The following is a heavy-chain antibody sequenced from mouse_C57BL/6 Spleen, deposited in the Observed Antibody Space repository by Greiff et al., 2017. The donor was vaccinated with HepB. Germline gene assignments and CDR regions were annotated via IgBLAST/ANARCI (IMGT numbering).Heavy chain of an antibody. D-gene: IGHD2-12*01. CDR1: GFSLTSYA. CDR2: IWTGGGT. CDR3: ASDPYDGWGFAY. Sequence: VMLVESGPGLVAPSQSLSITCTVSGFSLTSYAISWVRQPPGKGLEWLGVIWTGGGTNYNSALKSRLSISKDNSKSQVFLKMNSLQTDDTARYYCASDPYDGWGFAYWGQGTLVTVSA. J-gene: IGHJ3*01. V-gene: IGHV2-9-1*01.